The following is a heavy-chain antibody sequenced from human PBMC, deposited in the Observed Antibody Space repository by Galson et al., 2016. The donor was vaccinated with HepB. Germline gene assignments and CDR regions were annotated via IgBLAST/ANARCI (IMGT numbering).Heavy chain of an antibody. V-gene: IGHV3-23*01. D-gene: IGHD3-9*01. Sequence: SLRLSCAASGFTFSSYALSWVRQAPGKGLEWVSAFSGSGGSTYYADSVKGRFTISRDDSKNTLYLQMNSLRAEDTAVYYCARYYDILTGYSNYGMDVWGQGTTVTVSS. J-gene: IGHJ6*02. CDR3: ARYYDILTGYSNYGMDV. CDR1: GFTFSSYA. CDR2: FSGSGGST.